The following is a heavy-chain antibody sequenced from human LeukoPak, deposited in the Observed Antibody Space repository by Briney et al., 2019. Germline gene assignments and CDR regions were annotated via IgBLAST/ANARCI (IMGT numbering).Heavy chain of an antibody. CDR2: IYTSGST. Sequence: SETLSLTCTVSGGSISSGSYYWSWIRQPAGKGLEWIGRIYTSGSTNYNPSLKSRVTISVDTSKNQFSLKLSSVTAADTAVYYCASYTDYLHKPNDAFDIWGQGTMVTVSS. D-gene: IGHD2/OR15-2a*01. CDR1: GGSISSGSYY. V-gene: IGHV4-61*02. J-gene: IGHJ3*02. CDR3: ASYTDYLHKPNDAFDI.